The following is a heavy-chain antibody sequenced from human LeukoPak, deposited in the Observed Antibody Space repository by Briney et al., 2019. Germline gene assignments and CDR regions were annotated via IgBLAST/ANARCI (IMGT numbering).Heavy chain of an antibody. J-gene: IGHJ6*03. V-gene: IGHV1-18*04. Sequence: GASVKVSCKASGYTFTSYYMHWVRQAPGQGLEWMGWISAYNGNTNYAQKLQGRVTMTTDTSTSTAYMELRSLRSDDTAVYYCARPWAVGGDYYYMDVWGKGTTVTVSS. CDR1: GYTFTSYY. D-gene: IGHD3-10*01. CDR3: ARPWAVGGDYYYMDV. CDR2: ISAYNGNT.